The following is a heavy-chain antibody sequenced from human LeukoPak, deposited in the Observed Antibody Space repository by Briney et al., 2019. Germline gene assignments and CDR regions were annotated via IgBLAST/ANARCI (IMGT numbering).Heavy chain of an antibody. CDR2: INPNSGGT. CDR1: GYTFTGYY. Sequence: GASVKVSCKASGYTFTGYYMHWVRQAPGHGLEGMGWINPNSGGTNYAQKFQGRVTMTRDTSISTAYMELSRLRSDDTAVYYCARVGLEMATIYGYYYYGMDVWGQGTTVTVSS. CDR3: ARVGLEMATIYGYYYYGMDV. D-gene: IGHD5-24*01. V-gene: IGHV1-2*02. J-gene: IGHJ6*02.